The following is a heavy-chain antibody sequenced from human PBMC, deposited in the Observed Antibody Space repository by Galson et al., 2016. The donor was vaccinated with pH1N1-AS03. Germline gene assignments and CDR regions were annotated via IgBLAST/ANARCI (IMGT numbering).Heavy chain of an antibody. Sequence: SVKVSCKGSGYTFNTYDINWVRQAPGQGLEWMGWVSPNSGKTGYAQRFQDRVAMTTDTSIRTTYMELSRLKPNDTAVYYCARGFLTTSWRLDPGGQGTLVTVSS. D-gene: IGHD2-2*01. J-gene: IGHJ5*02. V-gene: IGHV1-8*01. CDR3: ARGFLTTSWRLDP. CDR2: VSPNSGKT. CDR1: GYTFNTYD.